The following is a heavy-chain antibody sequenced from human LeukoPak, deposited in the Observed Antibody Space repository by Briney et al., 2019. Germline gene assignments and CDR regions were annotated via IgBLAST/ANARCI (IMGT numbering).Heavy chain of an antibody. J-gene: IGHJ4*02. CDR2: INHSGST. D-gene: IGHD3-22*01. V-gene: IGHV4-34*01. CDR1: GGSFSGYY. CDR3: ARGNSGFSVFDC. Sequence: SETLSLTCAVYGGSFSGYYWSWIRQPPGKGLEWIGEINHSGSTNYNPSLKSRVTISVDTSKNQFSLKLSSVTAADTAVYYCARGNSGFSVFDCWGQGTLVTVSS.